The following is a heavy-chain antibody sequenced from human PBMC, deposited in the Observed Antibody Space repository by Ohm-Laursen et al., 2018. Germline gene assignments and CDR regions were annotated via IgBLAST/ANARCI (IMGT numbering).Heavy chain of an antibody. V-gene: IGHV3-30*18. CDR1: GFTFSSYG. CDR3: AKPPTYDFWSGYFD. Sequence: LSLTCAASGFTFSSYGMHWVRQAPGKGLGWVAVISYDGSNKYYGDSVKGRFTISRDNSKNTLYLHMDSLRGEDSAVYHCAKPPTYDFWSGYFDWGQGTLVTVSS. CDR2: ISYDGSNK. D-gene: IGHD3-3*01. J-gene: IGHJ4*02.